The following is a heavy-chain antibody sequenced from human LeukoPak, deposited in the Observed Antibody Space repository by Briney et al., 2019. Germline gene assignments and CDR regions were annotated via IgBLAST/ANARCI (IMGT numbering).Heavy chain of an antibody. CDR3: ARGFGNFCSSTSCYGGPYYYGMDV. Sequence: KSSETLSHTCTVSGGSISSYYWSWTRQPPGKGLEWIGYIYYSGSTNYNPSLKSRVTISVDTSKNQFSLKLSSVTAADTAVYYCARGFGNFCSSTSCYGGPYYYGMDVWGQGTTVTVSS. CDR2: IYYSGST. J-gene: IGHJ6*02. D-gene: IGHD2-2*01. CDR1: GGSISSYY. V-gene: IGHV4-59*01.